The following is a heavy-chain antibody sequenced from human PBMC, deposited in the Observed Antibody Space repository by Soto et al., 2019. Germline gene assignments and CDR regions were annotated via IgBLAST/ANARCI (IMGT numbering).Heavy chain of an antibody. Sequence: SETLSLTCTVSGGSISSYYWSWIRQPPGKGLEWIGYIYYSRSTNYNPSLKSRVTISVDTSKNQFSLKLSSVTAADTAVYYCARHRYCSGGSCYYEEFWFDPWGQGTLVTVSS. CDR1: GGSISSYY. D-gene: IGHD2-15*01. CDR2: IYYSRST. V-gene: IGHV4-59*08. CDR3: ARHRYCSGGSCYYEEFWFDP. J-gene: IGHJ5*02.